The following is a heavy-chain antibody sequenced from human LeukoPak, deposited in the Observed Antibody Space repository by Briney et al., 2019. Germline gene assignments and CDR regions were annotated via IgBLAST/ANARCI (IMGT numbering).Heavy chain of an antibody. V-gene: IGHV3-30*18. CDR1: GFTFSSYG. CDR3: AKDFLHGDYAAGYDY. D-gene: IGHD4-17*01. Sequence: GGSLRLSCAASGFTFSSYGMHWVRQAPSKGLEWVAVISYDGSNKYYADSVKGRFTISRDNSKNTLYLQMNSLRAEDTAVYYCAKDFLHGDYAAGYDYWGQGTLVTVSS. CDR2: ISYDGSNK. J-gene: IGHJ4*02.